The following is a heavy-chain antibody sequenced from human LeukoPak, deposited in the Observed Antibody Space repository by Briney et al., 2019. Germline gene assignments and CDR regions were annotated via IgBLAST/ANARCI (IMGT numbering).Heavy chain of an antibody. J-gene: IGHJ4*02. D-gene: IGHD4-17*01. CDR1: GFIFSDYS. Sequence: GGSLRLSCAASGFIFSDYSLNWVRQAPGKGLEWVSYISSGGSTIYYADSVKGRLTISRDNAKNSLYLQMNSLRAEDTAVYYCARAPLGDYHLDYWGQGTLVTVSS. CDR2: ISSGGSTI. CDR3: ARAPLGDYHLDY. V-gene: IGHV3-48*04.